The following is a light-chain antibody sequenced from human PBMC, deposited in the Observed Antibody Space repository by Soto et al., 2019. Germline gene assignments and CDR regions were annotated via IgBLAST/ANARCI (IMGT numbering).Light chain of an antibody. Sequence: QSVLTQPASVSGSPGQSITLSCTGTSSDVGGYNYVSWYQQHPGKAPKLLIYEVSNRPSGVSNRFSGSKSGNTASLTISGLQAEDEDDYYCNSYTSSSTRVVFGGGTQLTVL. J-gene: IGLJ2*01. CDR1: SSDVGGYNY. V-gene: IGLV2-14*01. CDR3: NSYTSSSTRVV. CDR2: EVS.